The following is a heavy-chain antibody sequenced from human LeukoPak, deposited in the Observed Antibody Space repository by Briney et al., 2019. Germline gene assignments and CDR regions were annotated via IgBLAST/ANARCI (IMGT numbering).Heavy chain of an antibody. CDR1: GGSISSYY. Sequence: PSETLSLTCTVSGGSISSYYWSWIRQPAGKGLEWIGRIYTSGSTNYNPSLKSRVTMSVDTSKNQFSLKLSSVTAVDTAVYYCAGGTSSWYGTTPMDYWGQGTLVTVSS. V-gene: IGHV4-4*07. CDR2: IYTSGST. D-gene: IGHD6-13*01. CDR3: AGGTSSWYGTTPMDY. J-gene: IGHJ4*02.